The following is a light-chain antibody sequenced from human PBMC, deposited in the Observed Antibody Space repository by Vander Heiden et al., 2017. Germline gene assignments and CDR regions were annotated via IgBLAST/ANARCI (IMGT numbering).Light chain of an antibody. CDR1: QSISNH. CDR3: QQNDTTPPT. V-gene: IGKV1-39*01. Sequence: DIRMTQSPSSLSASLRDEVTNTCRASQSISNHLNWYQQKPGKAPKLLIYGASSWQSGVPARFSGSGSGTDFTLTISSLQPEDVAIYYCQQNDTTPPTFGQGTKLEIK. J-gene: IGKJ2*01. CDR2: GAS.